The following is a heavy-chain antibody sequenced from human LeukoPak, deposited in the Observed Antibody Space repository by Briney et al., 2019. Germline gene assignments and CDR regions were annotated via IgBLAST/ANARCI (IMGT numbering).Heavy chain of an antibody. CDR2: IYYSGST. CDR3: ARHTGNSRFDY. D-gene: IGHD4-23*01. Sequence: SETLSLTCTVSGGSISSYYWSWIRQPPGKGLEWIGYIYYSGSTNYNPSLKSRVTISVDTSKNQFSLKLSSVAAADTAVYYCARHTGNSRFDYWGQGTLVTVSS. CDR1: GGSISSYY. J-gene: IGHJ4*02. V-gene: IGHV4-59*08.